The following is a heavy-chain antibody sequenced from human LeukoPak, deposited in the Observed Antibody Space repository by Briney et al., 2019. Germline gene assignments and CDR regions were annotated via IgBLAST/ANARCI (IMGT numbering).Heavy chain of an antibody. CDR1: GYTFTSYG. Sequence: ASVKVSCKASGYTFTSYGISWVRQAPGQGLEWLGWISAYNGYTHFAQKFQGRVSMTTDTSTRTAYMELRSLRSDDTAVYYCARVDVLALRAYSYYYMDVWGTGTTVTVSS. V-gene: IGHV1-18*01. D-gene: IGHD2-21*01. J-gene: IGHJ6*03. CDR3: ARVDVLALRAYSYYYMDV. CDR2: ISAYNGYT.